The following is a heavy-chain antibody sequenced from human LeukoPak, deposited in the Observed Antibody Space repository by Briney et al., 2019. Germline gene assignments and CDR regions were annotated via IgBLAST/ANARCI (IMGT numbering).Heavy chain of an antibody. CDR2: ISYDGSNK. CDR1: GFTFSSYA. Sequence: GRSLRLSCAASGFTFSSYAMHWVRQAPGKGLEWVAVISYDGSNKYYVDSVKGRFTISRDNSKNTLYLQMNSLRAEDTAVYYCARETLLDYYDSSGYYYWGQGTLVTVSS. V-gene: IGHV3-30-3*01. D-gene: IGHD3-22*01. CDR3: ARETLLDYYDSSGYYY. J-gene: IGHJ4*02.